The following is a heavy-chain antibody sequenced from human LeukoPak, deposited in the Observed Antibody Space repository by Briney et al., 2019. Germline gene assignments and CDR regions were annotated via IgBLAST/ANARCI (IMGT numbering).Heavy chain of an antibody. Sequence: SETLSLTCTVSGYSISSGYYWGWIRQPPGKGLEWIGSIYHSGSTYYNPSLKSRVTISVDTSKNQFSLKLSSVTAADTAVYYCARAGITMVRGVGPWFDPWGQGTLVTVSS. V-gene: IGHV4-38-2*02. CDR1: GYSISSGYY. CDR3: ARAGITMVRGVGPWFDP. CDR2: IYHSGST. D-gene: IGHD3-10*01. J-gene: IGHJ5*02.